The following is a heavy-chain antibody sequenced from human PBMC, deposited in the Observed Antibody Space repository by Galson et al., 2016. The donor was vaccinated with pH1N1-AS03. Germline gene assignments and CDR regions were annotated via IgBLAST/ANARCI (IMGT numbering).Heavy chain of an antibody. D-gene: IGHD4-17*01. J-gene: IGHJ2*01. CDR3: AKDREVYGDYIWYFDL. CDR1: GFIFTHYS. V-gene: IGHV3-30-3*01. Sequence: SLRLSCAASGFIFTHYSMHWVRQAPGKGLEWVAVMSYEGTTTYYADSVKGRFTISRDNSKNTLYLQMNSLRAEDTAVYYCAKDREVYGDYIWYFDLWGRGTLVTVSS. CDR2: MSYEGTTT.